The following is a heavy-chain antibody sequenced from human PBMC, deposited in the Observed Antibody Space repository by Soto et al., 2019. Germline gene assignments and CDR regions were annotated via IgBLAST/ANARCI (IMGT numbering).Heavy chain of an antibody. V-gene: IGHV1-8*01. CDR1: GYTFTSYD. CDR3: ARGRSVAVAGTGYYYYYGMDV. Sequence: ASVKVSCKASGYTFTSYDINWVRQATGQGLEWMGWMNPNSGNTGYAQKFQGRVTMTRNTSISTAYMELSSLRSEDTAVYYCARGRSVAVAGTGYYYYYGMDVWGRGTTVTVSS. CDR2: MNPNSGNT. D-gene: IGHD6-19*01. J-gene: IGHJ6*02.